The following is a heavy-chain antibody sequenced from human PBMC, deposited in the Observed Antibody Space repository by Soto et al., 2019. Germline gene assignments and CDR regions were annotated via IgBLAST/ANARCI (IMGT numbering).Heavy chain of an antibody. V-gene: IGHV1-8*01. CDR2: MNPNSGNT. CDR3: ARGTAAGRTGYYYYVDV. D-gene: IGHD6-13*01. J-gene: IGHJ6*03. Sequence: QVPLVQSGAEVKKPGASVKVSCKASGYTFTSYDINWVRQATGQGLEWMGWMNPNSGNTGYAQKFQGRVTMTRNTSISTAYMELSSLRSEDTAVYYCARGTAAGRTGYYYYVDVWGKGTTVTVSS. CDR1: GYTFTSYD.